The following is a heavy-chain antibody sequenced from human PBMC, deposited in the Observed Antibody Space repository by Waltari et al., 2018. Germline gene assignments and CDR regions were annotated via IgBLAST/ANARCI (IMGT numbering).Heavy chain of an antibody. CDR1: GGTISSYA. J-gene: IGHJ4*02. D-gene: IGHD4-17*01. CDR2: IIPIFGRA. CDR3: ARWDGDYLLDY. V-gene: IGHV1-69*05. Sequence: QVQLVQSGAEVKKPGSSVKVSCKASGGTISSYAISWVRQAPGQGLEWMGGIIPIFGRANYAQKYQSRVTITTDESTSTAYMELSSLRSESTAVYYCARWDGDYLLDYWGQGTLVIVSS.